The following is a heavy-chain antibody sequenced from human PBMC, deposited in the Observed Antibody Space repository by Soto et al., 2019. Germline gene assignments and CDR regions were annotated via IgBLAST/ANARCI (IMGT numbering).Heavy chain of an antibody. CDR2: IFSNDER. Sequence: QVTLKESGPVLVKPTETLTLTCTVSGFSLSNARMGVSWIRQPPGKALEWLAHIFSNDERSYSTSLKSRLTISKDTSKSQVVLTMTNMDPVDTATYYCARIRYSSGWYFYFDYWGQGTLVTVSS. CDR3: ARIRYSSGWYFYFDY. D-gene: IGHD6-19*01. J-gene: IGHJ4*02. CDR1: GFSLSNARMG. V-gene: IGHV2-26*01.